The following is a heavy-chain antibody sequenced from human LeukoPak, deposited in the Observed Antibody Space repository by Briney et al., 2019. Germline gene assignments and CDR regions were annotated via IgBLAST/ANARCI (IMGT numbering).Heavy chain of an antibody. Sequence: SETLSLTCAVYGGSFSGYYWSWIRQPPGKGLEWIGEINHSGSTNYNPSLKSRATISVDTSKNQFSLKLSSVTAADTAVYYCARVRGATGYWGQGTLVTVSS. D-gene: IGHD1-26*01. V-gene: IGHV4-34*01. CDR2: INHSGST. CDR1: GGSFSGYY. CDR3: ARVRGATGY. J-gene: IGHJ4*02.